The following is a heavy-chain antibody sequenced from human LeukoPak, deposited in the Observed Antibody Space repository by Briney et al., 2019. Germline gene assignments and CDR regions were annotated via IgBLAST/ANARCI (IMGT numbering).Heavy chain of an antibody. Sequence: GGSLRLSCAASGFTFSSYGMHWVRQAPGKGLEWVAVISYDGSNKYCADSVKGRFTISRDNSKNTLYLQMNSLRAEDTAVYYCARGSAMASHFDYWGQGTLVTVSS. J-gene: IGHJ4*02. CDR1: GFTFSSYG. V-gene: IGHV3-30*19. CDR3: ARGSAMASHFDY. CDR2: ISYDGSNK. D-gene: IGHD5-18*01.